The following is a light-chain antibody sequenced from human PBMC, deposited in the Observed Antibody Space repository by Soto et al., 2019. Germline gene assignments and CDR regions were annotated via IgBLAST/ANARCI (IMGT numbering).Light chain of an antibody. V-gene: IGKV3-20*01. CDR3: QQYGSSGT. CDR2: GTS. J-gene: IGKJ1*01. Sequence: EIVMTKSPAPLSVSPVERAAVSCSASPSLRRNSFAWHQQTPGQAPRLLLYGTSTSATGIPDRLSGSGSGTDFTLTISRLEPEDFAVYYCQQYGSSGTFGQGTTL. CDR1: PSLRRNS.